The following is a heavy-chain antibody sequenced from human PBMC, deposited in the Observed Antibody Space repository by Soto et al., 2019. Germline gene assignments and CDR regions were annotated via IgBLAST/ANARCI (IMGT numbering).Heavy chain of an antibody. Sequence: ASVKVSCKASGYTFTSYYMHWVRQAPGQGLEWMGIINPSGGSTSYAQKFQGRVTMTRDTSTSTVYMELSSLRSEDTAVYYCASALGITGTTGRAFDIWGQGTMVTVSS. CDR2: INPSGGST. J-gene: IGHJ3*02. CDR3: ASALGITGTTGRAFDI. CDR1: GYTFTSYY. D-gene: IGHD1-7*01. V-gene: IGHV1-46*03.